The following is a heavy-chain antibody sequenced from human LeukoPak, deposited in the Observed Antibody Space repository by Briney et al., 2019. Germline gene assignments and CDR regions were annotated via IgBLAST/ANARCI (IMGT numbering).Heavy chain of an antibody. J-gene: IGHJ5*02. CDR2: INPNSGGT. CDR3: ARDILWSANWFDP. Sequence: ASVKVSCKASGYTFTGYYMHWVRQAPGQGLGWMGWINPNSGGTNYAQKFQGRVTMTRDTSISTAYMELSRLRSDDTAVYYCARDILWSANWFDPWGQGTLVTVSS. D-gene: IGHD3-10*01. V-gene: IGHV1-2*02. CDR1: GYTFTGYY.